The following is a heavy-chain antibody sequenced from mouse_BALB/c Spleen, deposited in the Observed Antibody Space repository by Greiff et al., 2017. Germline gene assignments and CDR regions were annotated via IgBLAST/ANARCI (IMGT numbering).Heavy chain of an antibody. CDR1: GFNIKDTY. V-gene: IGHV14-3*02. D-gene: IGHD2-4*01. CDR3: ARWLITTDYCAMDY. CDR2: IDPANGNT. J-gene: IGHJ4*01. Sequence: EVQLVESGAELVKPGASVKLSCTASGFNIKDTYMHWVKQRPEQGLEWIGRIDPANGNTKYDPKFQGKATITADTASNTAYLQLSSLTSEDTAVYYCARWLITTDYCAMDYWGQGTSVTVSS.